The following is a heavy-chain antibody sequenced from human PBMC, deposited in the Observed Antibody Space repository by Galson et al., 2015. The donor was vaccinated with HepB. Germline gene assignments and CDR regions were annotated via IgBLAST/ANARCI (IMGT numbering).Heavy chain of an antibody. V-gene: IGHV3-30-3*01. J-gene: IGHJ4*02. CDR2: ISSDGTKS. CDR3: VTAMKRGCSAITCFDPFDY. CDR1: GFIFNKYA. Sequence: SLRLSCAASGFIFNKYAMHWVRQAPGKGLEWVAIISSDGTKSDYADSVKGRFIISRDNSKNTLSLYMSSLRIEDTALYYCVTAMKRGCSAITCFDPFDYWGQGTLVTVSS. D-gene: IGHD2-15*01.